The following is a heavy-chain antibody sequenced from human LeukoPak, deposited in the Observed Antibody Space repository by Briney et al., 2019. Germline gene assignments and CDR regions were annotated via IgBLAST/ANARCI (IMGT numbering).Heavy chain of an antibody. J-gene: IGHJ4*02. D-gene: IGHD3-16*01. Sequence: SQTLSLTCAVSGGSISSGGYSWSWIRQPPGKGLEWIGYIYHSGSTNYNPSLKSRVTISVDTSKNQFSLKLSSVTAADTAVYYCARGSMITFGGVIRGDFDYWGQGTLVTVSS. CDR2: IYHSGST. V-gene: IGHV4-30-2*01. CDR3: ARGSMITFGGVIRGDFDY. CDR1: GGSISSGGYS.